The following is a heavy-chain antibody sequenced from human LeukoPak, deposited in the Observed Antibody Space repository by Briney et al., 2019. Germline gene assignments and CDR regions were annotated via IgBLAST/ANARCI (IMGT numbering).Heavy chain of an antibody. J-gene: IGHJ5*02. CDR3: ARDRAEGKTWVEFDP. V-gene: IGHV3-66*02. Sequence: GGSLRLSCAASGFIVNSYAMSWVRQAPGKGLAWVSLIYSDGVTQYADSVKGRFTISRDNSKNTLYLQMNSLSDEDTAVYFCARDRAEGKTWVEFDPWGQGTLVTVSS. CDR1: GFIVNSYA. CDR2: IYSDGVT.